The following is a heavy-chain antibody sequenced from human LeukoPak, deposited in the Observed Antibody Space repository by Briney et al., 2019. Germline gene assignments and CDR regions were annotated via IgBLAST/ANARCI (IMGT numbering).Heavy chain of an antibody. J-gene: IGHJ6*02. CDR1: GFTFSSSW. Sequence: PGGSLRLSCVASGFTFSSSWMSWVRQAPGKGLEWVANIKQDGSEKYYVDSVKGRFTISRDNAKNSLYLQMNSLRAEDTAVYYCARDHHYYYGMDVWGQGTTVTVSS. V-gene: IGHV3-7*03. CDR2: IKQDGSEK. CDR3: ARDHHYYYGMDV.